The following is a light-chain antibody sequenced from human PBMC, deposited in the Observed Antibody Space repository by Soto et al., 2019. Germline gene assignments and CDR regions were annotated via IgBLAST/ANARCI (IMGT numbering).Light chain of an antibody. CDR1: QSVGSN. V-gene: IGKV3-15*01. CDR3: QQYNNWPPVT. J-gene: IGKJ5*01. CDR2: GAS. Sequence: EIVMTHSPATLSVSPGERAALSPSASQSVGSNLAWYQQKAGQAPRLLIYGASTRATGIPARFSGSGSGTEFTLTISSLQSEDFALYYCQQYNNWPPVTFGQGTRLEIK.